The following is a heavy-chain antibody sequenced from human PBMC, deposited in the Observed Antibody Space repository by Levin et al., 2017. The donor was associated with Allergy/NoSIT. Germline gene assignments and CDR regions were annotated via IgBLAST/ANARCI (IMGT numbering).Heavy chain of an antibody. V-gene: IGHV3-74*01. D-gene: IGHD3-9*01. Sequence: GESLKISCAASGFTFRNYWMNWVRQVPGKGLEWVSRISDDGTSTDYADSVEGRFTISRDDAKNTLYLQMDSLRAEDTALYYCASTLYDILTGRYGIDVWGQGTTVTVSS. CDR3: ASTLYDILTGRYGIDV. J-gene: IGHJ6*02. CDR2: ISDDGTST. CDR1: GFTFRNYW.